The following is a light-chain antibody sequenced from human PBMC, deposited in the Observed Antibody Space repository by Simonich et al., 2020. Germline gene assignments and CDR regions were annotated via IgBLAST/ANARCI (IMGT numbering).Light chain of an antibody. CDR2: WAS. V-gene: IGKV4-1*01. CDR3: QQYYSTPYT. CDR1: QSVLYSSNNKNY. Sequence: DIVMTQSPDSLAVSLCERATINCKSSQSVLYSSNNKNYLAWYQQKPGQPPKLLIYWASTRESGVPVRFSGSGSGTDFTLTISSLQAEDVAVYYCQQYYSTPYTFGQGTKLEIK. J-gene: IGKJ2*01.